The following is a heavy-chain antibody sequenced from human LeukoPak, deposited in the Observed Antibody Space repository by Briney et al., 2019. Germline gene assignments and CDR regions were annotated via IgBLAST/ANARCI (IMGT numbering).Heavy chain of an antibody. CDR2: ISSSSSYI. J-gene: IGHJ4*02. V-gene: IGHV3-21*04. CDR1: GFTFSSYS. Sequence: PGGSLRLSCAASGFTFSSYSMNWARQAPGKGLEWVSSISSSSSYIYYADSVKGRFTISRDNPKNSLYLQMDSLRAEDTALYYCARTVDILTGYYVYHFDHWGQGTLVTVSS. D-gene: IGHD3-9*01. CDR3: ARTVDILTGYYVYHFDH.